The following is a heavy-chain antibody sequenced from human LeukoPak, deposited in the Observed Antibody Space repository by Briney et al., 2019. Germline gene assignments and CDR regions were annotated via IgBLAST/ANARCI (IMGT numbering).Heavy chain of an antibody. V-gene: IGHV4-31*03. D-gene: IGHD3-22*01. CDR2: IYYSGST. J-gene: IGHJ4*02. CDR1: GGSISSGGYY. CDR3: ARTSHYYDSSGYYSDY. Sequence: SQTLSLTCTVSGGSISSGGYYWSWIRQHPGKGLEWIGYIYYSGSTYYNPSLKSRVTLSVDTSKTQFSLKLSSVTAADTAVYYCARTSHYYDSSGYYSDYWGQGTLVTVSS.